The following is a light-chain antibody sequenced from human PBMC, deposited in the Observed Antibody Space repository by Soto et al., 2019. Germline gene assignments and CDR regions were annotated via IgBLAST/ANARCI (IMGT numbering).Light chain of an antibody. CDR2: DTS. V-gene: IGKV3-20*01. CDR1: QSVSSSY. Sequence: EVGFTQSPGTVSLSPGERATLSCRASQSVSSSYLAWYQHKPGQAPRLLIYDTSSRASGIPDRFSGSGSGTDFTLTISRLETEDFAVFYCQQYGTSEIILGQGTRLEIK. CDR3: QQYGTSEII. J-gene: IGKJ5*01.